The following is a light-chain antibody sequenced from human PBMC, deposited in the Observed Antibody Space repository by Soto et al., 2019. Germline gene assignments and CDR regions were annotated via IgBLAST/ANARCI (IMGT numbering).Light chain of an antibody. J-gene: IGKJ2*01. CDR3: MKALQTPYT. CDR2: LTF. Sequence: DIVMTQSPLSLPVTPGEPASISCRSSQSLLHSDGYTYMDWYLQKPGQSPQVLIYLTFNRDSGVPDRFSGSGSGTDFTLKISRVEAEDAGVYYCMKALQTPYTFGQGTKLEIK. V-gene: IGKV2-28*01. CDR1: QSLLHSDGYTY.